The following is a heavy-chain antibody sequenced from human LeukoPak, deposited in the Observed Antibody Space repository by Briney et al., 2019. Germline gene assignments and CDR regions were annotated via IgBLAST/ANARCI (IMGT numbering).Heavy chain of an antibody. CDR2: ISSSSSYI. V-gene: IGHV3-21*01. J-gene: IGHJ4*02. CDR1: GFTFSSYS. Sequence: GGSLRLSCAASGFTFSSYSMNWVRQAPGKGLEWVSSISSSSSYIYYADSVKGRFTISRDNAKNSLYLQMNSLRAEDTAVYYCARVSRPGPGLDYWRQGTLVTVSS. CDR3: ARVSRPGPGLDY.